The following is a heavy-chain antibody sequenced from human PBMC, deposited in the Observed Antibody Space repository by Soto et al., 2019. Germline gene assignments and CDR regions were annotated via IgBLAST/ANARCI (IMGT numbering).Heavy chain of an antibody. CDR3: TRHVTYYDSSGPFDY. CDR1: GFTFSGSA. V-gene: IGHV3-73*01. J-gene: IGHJ4*02. Sequence: PGGSLRLSCAASGFTFSGSAMHWVRQASGKGLEWVGRIRSKANSYATAYAASVKGRFTISRDDSKNTAYLQMNSLKTEDTAVYYCTRHVTYYDSSGPFDYWGQGTLVTVSS. CDR2: IRSKANSYAT. D-gene: IGHD3-22*01.